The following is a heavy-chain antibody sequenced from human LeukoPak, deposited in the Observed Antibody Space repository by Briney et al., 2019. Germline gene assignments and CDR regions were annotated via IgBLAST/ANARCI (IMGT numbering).Heavy chain of an antibody. V-gene: IGHV3-23*01. CDR2: IRGSGDGT. Sequence: GGSLGLSCVGSGFTFSSYAMTWVRQAPGKGLEWVSSIRGSGDGTSYADSVKGRFTMSRDNSKNTLYLQMDSLRVEDTAMYYCGRDPNGDYVGAFDFWGQGTLVTVSS. J-gene: IGHJ3*01. D-gene: IGHD4-17*01. CDR1: GFTFSSYA. CDR3: GRDPNGDYVGAFDF.